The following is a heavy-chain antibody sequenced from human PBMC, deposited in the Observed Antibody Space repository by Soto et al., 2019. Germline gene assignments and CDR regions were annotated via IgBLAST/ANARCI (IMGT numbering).Heavy chain of an antibody. CDR1: GGSISSGGDY. V-gene: IGHV4-31*03. CDR2: IYYIGGT. CDR3: AREEGGGYDHRWFDP. J-gene: IGHJ5*02. Sequence: SETLSLTCTVSGGSISSGGDYWSWIRLHPGKGLEWIGYIYYIGGTYYNPSLKSRVTISVDTSKNQFSLKLSSVTAADTAVYYCAREEGGGYDHRWFDPWGQGTLVTVSS. D-gene: IGHD5-12*01.